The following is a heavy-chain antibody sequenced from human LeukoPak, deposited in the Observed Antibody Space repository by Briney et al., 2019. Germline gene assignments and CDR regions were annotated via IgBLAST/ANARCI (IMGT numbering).Heavy chain of an antibody. CDR2: MHPSGGST. CDR1: GYTFTSYY. V-gene: IGHV1-46*01. J-gene: IGHJ4*02. Sequence: GSVKVSCKASGYTFTSYYMHGVRHAPGHGLEWMGIMHPSGGSTSDAQKSQCRVTITRDRATSTVYMELSSLRSEETAGYYCARESGQSGSYYMWGQGTLVTVSS. CDR3: ARESGQSGSYYM. D-gene: IGHD1-26*01.